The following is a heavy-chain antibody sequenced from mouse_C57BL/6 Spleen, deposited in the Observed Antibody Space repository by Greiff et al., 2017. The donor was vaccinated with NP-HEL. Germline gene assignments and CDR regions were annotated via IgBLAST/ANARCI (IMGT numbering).Heavy chain of an antibody. CDR2: INPNNGGT. CDR3: ARRLATVVEDWFAY. Sequence: EVQLQQSGPELVKPGASVKISCKASGYTFTDYYMNWVKQSHGKSLEWIGDINPNNGGTSYNQKFKGKATLTVDKSSSTAYMELRSLTSEDSAVYYCARRLATVVEDWFAYWGQGTLVTVSA. D-gene: IGHD1-1*01. V-gene: IGHV1-26*01. J-gene: IGHJ3*01. CDR1: GYTFTDYY.